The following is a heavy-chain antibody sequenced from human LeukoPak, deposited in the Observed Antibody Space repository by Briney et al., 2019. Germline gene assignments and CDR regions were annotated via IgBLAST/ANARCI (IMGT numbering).Heavy chain of an antibody. V-gene: IGHV3-21*01. CDR1: GFTFSSYS. CDR3: ARRSGVRGVIITEGSYYFDY. J-gene: IGHJ4*02. Sequence: GGSLRLSCAASGFTFSSYSMNWVRQAPGKGVEWVSSISSRSSYIYYADSVKGGFTISRDNAKNSLYLQMNSLRAEDTAVYYCARRSGVRGVIITEGSYYFDYWGQGTLVTVSS. CDR2: ISSRSSYI. D-gene: IGHD3-10*01.